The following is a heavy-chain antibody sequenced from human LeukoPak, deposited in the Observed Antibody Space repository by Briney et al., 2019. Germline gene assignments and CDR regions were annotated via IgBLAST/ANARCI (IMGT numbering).Heavy chain of an antibody. D-gene: IGHD3-22*01. CDR2: FSSSGSTI. V-gene: IGHV3-48*03. J-gene: IGHJ4*02. CDR3: ARETTYYYDSRGYYYSPRIPSPSFDY. Sequence: GGPLRLSCAASGLTFSSFAMRWVRQAPGRGLEGVSYFSSSGSTIYYADSVKGRFTISRDNAKNSLYLQMNSLRAEDTAVYYCARETTYYYDSRGYYYSPRIPSPSFDYWGQGTLVTVSS. CDR1: GLTFSSFA.